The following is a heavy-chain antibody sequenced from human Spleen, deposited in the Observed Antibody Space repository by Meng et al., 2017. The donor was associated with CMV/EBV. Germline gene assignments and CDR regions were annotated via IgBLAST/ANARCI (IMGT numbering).Heavy chain of an antibody. Sequence: SLRLSCVASGFTFDDYAMHWVRQAPGKGLEWVSGISWNSVVTGYADSVKGRFTISRDSAENSLYLQMNSLGAEDTAFYYCAKVGGPGSYYNYHYGMDVWGQGTTVTVSS. CDR3: AKVGGPGSYYNYHYGMDV. CDR2: ISWNSVVT. D-gene: IGHD3-10*01. V-gene: IGHV3-9*01. CDR1: GFTFDDYA. J-gene: IGHJ6*02.